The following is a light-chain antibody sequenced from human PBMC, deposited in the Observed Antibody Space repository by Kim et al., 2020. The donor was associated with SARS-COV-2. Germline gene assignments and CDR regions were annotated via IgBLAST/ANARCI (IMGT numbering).Light chain of an antibody. J-gene: IGLJ3*02. CDR1: RCYSNYK. CDR3: GTDHGSGSNFVWV. V-gene: IGLV9-49*01. Sequence: CTLSRCYSNYKVDWYQERPGKGPRFVMRVGTGGIVGSKGDGIPDRFSVLGSGLNRYLTIKNIQEEDESDYHCGTDHGSGSNFVWVFGGGTQLTVL. CDR2: VGTGGIVG.